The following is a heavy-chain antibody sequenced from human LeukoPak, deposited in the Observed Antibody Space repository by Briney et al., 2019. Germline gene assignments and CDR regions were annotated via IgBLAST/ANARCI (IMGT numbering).Heavy chain of an antibody. D-gene: IGHD3-22*01. Sequence: VASVKVSCKASGYTFTGYYMHWVRQAPGQGLEWMGWINPSSGGTNYAQKFQGRVTMTRDTSISTAYMELSRLRSDDTAVYYCAREASAYYDTSGPFDYWGQGTLVTVSS. CDR1: GYTFTGYY. V-gene: IGHV1-2*02. CDR2: INPSSGGT. CDR3: AREASAYYDTSGPFDY. J-gene: IGHJ4*02.